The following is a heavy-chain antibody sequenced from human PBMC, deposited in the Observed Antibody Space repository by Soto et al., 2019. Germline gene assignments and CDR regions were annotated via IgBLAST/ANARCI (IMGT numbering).Heavy chain of an antibody. Sequence: PSETLSLTCTVSGGSISSGDYYWSWIRQPPGKGLEWIGYIYHSGSTNYNPSLKGRVTISIDTSRNQFSLKLTSVTAADTGIYYCVTDEDGNFFHYWGQGTLVTVSS. J-gene: IGHJ4*02. D-gene: IGHD4-17*01. CDR3: VTDEDGNFFHY. V-gene: IGHV4-61*08. CDR2: IYHSGST. CDR1: GGSISSGDYY.